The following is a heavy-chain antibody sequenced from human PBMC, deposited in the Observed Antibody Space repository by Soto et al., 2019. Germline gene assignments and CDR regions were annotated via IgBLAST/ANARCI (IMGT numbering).Heavy chain of an antibody. J-gene: IGHJ4*02. D-gene: IGHD5-12*01. CDR2: ISWEGGSV. CDR3: AKDHDEDFGYDLDYMNY. Sequence: EVQLVESGGDLVQPGRSLRLSCAASGFNFDDYAMHWVRQAPGKNMEWVSGISWEGGSVGYADSVKGRVTISRDNAKNSLYREMNNLRSEDTALYYCAKDHDEDFGYDLDYMNYWGQGTLVTVSS. V-gene: IGHV3-9*01. CDR1: GFNFDDYA.